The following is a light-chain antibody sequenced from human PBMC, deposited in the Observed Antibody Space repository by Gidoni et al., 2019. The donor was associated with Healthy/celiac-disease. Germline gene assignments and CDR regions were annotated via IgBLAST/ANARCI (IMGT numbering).Light chain of an antibody. V-gene: IGKV1-39*01. CDR3: QQSYSTPLT. J-gene: IGKJ4*01. Sequence: EIKMTQYPSSLSASVGDRVTITCRASQSISSYLNWYQQKPGKAPKLLIYAASSLQSVVPSSFSGSGSRTDFTLTISSLQPEDFATYYCQQSYSTPLTFXGXTKVEIK. CDR1: QSISSY. CDR2: AAS.